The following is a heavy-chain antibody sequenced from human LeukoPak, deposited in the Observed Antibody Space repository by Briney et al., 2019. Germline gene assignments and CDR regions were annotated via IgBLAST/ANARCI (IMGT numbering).Heavy chain of an antibody. J-gene: IGHJ3*02. CDR3: ARDGLGGAFDI. Sequence: GSLRLSCAASGFTFSSYSMNWVRQAPGKGLEWVSSISSSSSYIYYADSVKGRFTISRDNAKNSLYLQMNSLRAEDTAVYYCARDGLGGAFDIWGQGTMVTVSS. D-gene: IGHD6-25*01. CDR1: GFTFSSYS. V-gene: IGHV3-21*01. CDR2: ISSSSSYI.